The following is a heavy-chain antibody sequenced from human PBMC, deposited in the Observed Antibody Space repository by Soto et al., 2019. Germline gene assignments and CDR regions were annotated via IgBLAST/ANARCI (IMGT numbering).Heavy chain of an antibody. Sequence: EVQLVESGGGLVQPGGSLRLSCAASGFTFSSYWMHWVRQAPGKGLVWVSRINSDGSSTSYADSVKGRFTISRDNAXNMXYLQMNSLRAEDTAVYYCAREKPLGFGESDYGMDVWGQGTTVTVSS. CDR2: INSDGSST. V-gene: IGHV3-74*01. CDR1: GFTFSSYW. J-gene: IGHJ6*02. CDR3: AREKPLGFGESDYGMDV. D-gene: IGHD3-10*01.